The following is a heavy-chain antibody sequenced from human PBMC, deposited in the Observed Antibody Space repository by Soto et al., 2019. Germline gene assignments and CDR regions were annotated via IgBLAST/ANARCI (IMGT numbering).Heavy chain of an antibody. V-gene: IGHV3-30-3*01. CDR1: GFTFSSYA. D-gene: IGHD3-10*01. CDR3: ARDIGDY. CDR2: ISYDGSNK. J-gene: IGHJ4*02. Sequence: QVQLVESGGGVVQPGRSLRLSCAASGFTFSSYAMHWVRQAPGKGLEWVAVISYDGSNKYYADSVKGRFTISRDNSKNTLYLRMNGLRAEDTAVYYCARDIGDYWGQGTLVTVSS.